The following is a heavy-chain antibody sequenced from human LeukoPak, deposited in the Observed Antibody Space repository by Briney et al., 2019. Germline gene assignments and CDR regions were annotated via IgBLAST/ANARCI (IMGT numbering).Heavy chain of an antibody. CDR3: AKDTYSGSYSSFDY. J-gene: IGHJ4*02. D-gene: IGHD1-26*01. CDR2: IKSKTDGGTT. Sequence: GGSLRLSCAASGFTFNNAWMNWVRQAPGKGLEWVGRIKSKTDGGTTDYAAPVKGRFTISRDDSKNTVYLQMDSPKAEDTAVYYCAKDTYSGSYSSFDYWGQGTLVTVSS. V-gene: IGHV3-15*07. CDR1: GFTFNNAW.